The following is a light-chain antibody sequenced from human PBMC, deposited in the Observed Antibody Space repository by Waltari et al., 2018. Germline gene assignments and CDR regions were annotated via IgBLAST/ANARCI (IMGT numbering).Light chain of an antibody. CDR1: GSNIGAGYD. Sequence: QSVLTQPPSVSGAPGQTVTIPCTGSGSNIGAGYDGHWYQQVPRAAPKLLIYGSTSRPLGVPDRFFGSTSGTSASLAITGLQAEDEAVYYCQSYDTSLTVVFGGGTKLTVL. CDR2: GST. CDR3: QSYDTSLTVV. J-gene: IGLJ3*02. V-gene: IGLV1-40*01.